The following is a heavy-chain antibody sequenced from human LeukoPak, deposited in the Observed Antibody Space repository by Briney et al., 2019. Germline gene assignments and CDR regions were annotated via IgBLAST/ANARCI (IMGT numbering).Heavy chain of an antibody. CDR1: GFTFSNYW. V-gene: IGHV3-23*01. Sequence: GGSLRLSCAASGFTFSNYWMSWVRQAPGKGLEWVSAISGSGGSTYYADSVKGRFTISRDNSKNTLYLQMSSLRAEDTAVYYCATNGDRDYWGQGTLVTVSS. D-gene: IGHD4-17*01. J-gene: IGHJ4*02. CDR3: ATNGDRDY. CDR2: ISGSGGST.